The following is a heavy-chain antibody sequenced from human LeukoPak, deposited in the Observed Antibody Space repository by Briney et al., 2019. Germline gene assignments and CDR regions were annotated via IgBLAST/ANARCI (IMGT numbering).Heavy chain of an antibody. Sequence: GGSLRLSCAASGFTFSGSAMHWVRQASGKGLEWVGRIRSKANSYATAYAASVKGRFTISRDDSKNTAYLQMNSLKTEDTAVYYCTRRLLGFDYWGQGTLVTVSS. D-gene: IGHD2-15*01. CDR3: TRRLLGFDY. CDR2: IRSKANSYAT. V-gene: IGHV3-73*01. CDR1: GFTFSGSA. J-gene: IGHJ4*02.